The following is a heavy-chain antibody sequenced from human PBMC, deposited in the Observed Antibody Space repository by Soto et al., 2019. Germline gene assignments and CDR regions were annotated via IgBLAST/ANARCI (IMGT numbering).Heavy chain of an antibody. V-gene: IGHV3-20*04. Sequence: EVQLVESGGGVVRPGGSLRLSCAASGFTFDDHGMTWVRQAPGKGLEWVSGITWNGATTGYADSVKGRFTISRDNAKNSLYLQMNSRRVEDTALYYCGRDGGVVVAVDAFDVWGQGTMVTVSS. CDR3: GRDGGVVVAVDAFDV. J-gene: IGHJ3*01. CDR2: ITWNGATT. CDR1: GFTFDDHG. D-gene: IGHD6-19*01.